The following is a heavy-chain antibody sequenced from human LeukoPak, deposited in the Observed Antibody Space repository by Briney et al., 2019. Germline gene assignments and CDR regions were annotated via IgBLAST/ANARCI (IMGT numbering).Heavy chain of an antibody. CDR3: ARRRGNAYYYGSGSYYKASYYFDY. CDR1: GGSFSGYY. Sequence: PSETLSLTCAVYGGSFSGYYWSWIRQPPGKGLEWIGEINHSGSTNYNPSLKSRVTISVDTSKNQFSLKLSSVTAADTAVYYCARRRGNAYYYGSGSYYKASYYFDYWGQGTLVTVSS. V-gene: IGHV4-34*01. CDR2: INHSGST. J-gene: IGHJ4*02. D-gene: IGHD3-10*01.